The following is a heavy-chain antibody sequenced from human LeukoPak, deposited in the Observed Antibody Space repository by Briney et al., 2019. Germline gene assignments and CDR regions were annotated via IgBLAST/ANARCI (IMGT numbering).Heavy chain of an antibody. V-gene: IGHV4-61*02. J-gene: IGHJ4*02. CDR1: GDSISSGDYY. D-gene: IGHD6-19*01. CDR3: ARGRIAVAVPIFDY. CDR2: ISSSGST. Sequence: PSETLSLTCTVSGDSISSGDYYWSWIRQPARKGLEWIGRISSSGSTNYNPSLKSRVTISVDTSKNQFSLKLSSVTAADTAVYYCARGRIAVAVPIFDYWGQGTLVTVSS.